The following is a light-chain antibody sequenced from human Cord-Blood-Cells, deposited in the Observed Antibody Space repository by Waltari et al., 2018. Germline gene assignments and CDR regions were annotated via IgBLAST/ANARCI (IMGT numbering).Light chain of an antibody. V-gene: IGLV2-23*01. Sequence: QSALTQPASVSGSPGQSITISCTGTISDVGSYNLVSWYQQHPGKAPKLMIYEGSKRPSGVSNRFSGSKSGNTASLTISGLQAEDEADYYCCSYAGSYVFGTGTKVTVL. CDR2: EGS. CDR3: CSYAGSYV. CDR1: ISDVGSYNL. J-gene: IGLJ1*01.